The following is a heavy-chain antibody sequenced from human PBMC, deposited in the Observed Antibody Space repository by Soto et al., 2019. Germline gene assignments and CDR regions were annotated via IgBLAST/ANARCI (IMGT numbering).Heavy chain of an antibody. D-gene: IGHD1-26*01. CDR3: TTDPGKWDY. J-gene: IGHJ4*02. CDR2: IKSKTDGGTT. Sequence: SVSNAWMNWVRQAPGKGLEWVGRIKSKTDGGTTDYAAPVKGRFTISRDDSKNTLYLQMNGLKTEDTAVYYCTTDPGKWDYWGQGTLVTVSS. V-gene: IGHV3-15*07. CDR1: SVSNAW.